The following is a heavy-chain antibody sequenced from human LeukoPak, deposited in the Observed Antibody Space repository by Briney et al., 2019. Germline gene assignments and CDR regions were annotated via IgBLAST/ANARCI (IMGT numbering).Heavy chain of an antibody. CDR1: GYTFTGYY. CDR2: INPNSGGT. CDR3: ARGLEWLTRRHTWFDP. V-gene: IGHV1-2*02. J-gene: IGHJ5*02. D-gene: IGHD3-3*01. Sequence: GASVKVSCKASGYTFTGYYMHWVRQAPGQGLEWMGWINPNSGGTNYAQKFQGRVTMTRDTSISTAYMGLSRLRSDDTAVYYCARGLEWLTRRHTWFDPWGQGTLVTVSS.